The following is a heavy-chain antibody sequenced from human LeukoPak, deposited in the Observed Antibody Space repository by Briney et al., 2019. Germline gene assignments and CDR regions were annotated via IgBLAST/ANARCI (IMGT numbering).Heavy chain of an antibody. CDR2: IYYSGST. D-gene: IGHD6-13*01. Sequence: PSETLTLTCTVSSGSISSSTYYWEWIRQPPGKGLEWIGSIYYSGSTYYNPSLKSRVTISVDTSKNQFSLKLSSVTAADTAVYYWANEAAGDGAFDIWGHGTMVIVSS. CDR1: SGSISSSTYY. J-gene: IGHJ3*02. CDR3: ANEAAGDGAFDI. V-gene: IGHV4-39*01.